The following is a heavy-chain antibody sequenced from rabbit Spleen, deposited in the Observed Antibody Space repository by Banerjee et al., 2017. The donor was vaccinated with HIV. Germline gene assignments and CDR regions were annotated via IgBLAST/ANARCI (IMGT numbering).Heavy chain of an antibody. Sequence: QEQLEESGGDLVKPEGSLTLTCTASGFSFSSDYWICWVRQAPGKGLEWIGCIYTGSGSTYYASWAKGRFPISKTSSTTVTLKMTSLTAADTATYFCARALNDFGYTGVTNAGLWGPGTLVTVS. D-gene: IGHD7-1*01. CDR1: GFSFSSDYW. V-gene: IGHV1S45*01. CDR3: ARALNDFGYTGVTNAGL. J-gene: IGHJ4*01. CDR2: IYTGSGST.